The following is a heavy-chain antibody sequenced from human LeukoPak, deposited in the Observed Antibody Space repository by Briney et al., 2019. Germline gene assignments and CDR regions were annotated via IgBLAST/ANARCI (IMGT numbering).Heavy chain of an antibody. Sequence: SETLSLTCAVYGGSFSGYYWSWIRQPPGKGLEWIGEINHSGSTNYNPSLKSRVTISVDTSKNQFSLKLSSVTAADTAVYYCARRYCSRTSCLHDYWGQGTLVTVSS. CDR1: GGSFSGYY. J-gene: IGHJ4*02. CDR2: INHSGST. D-gene: IGHD2-2*01. CDR3: ARRYCSRTSCLHDY. V-gene: IGHV4-34*01.